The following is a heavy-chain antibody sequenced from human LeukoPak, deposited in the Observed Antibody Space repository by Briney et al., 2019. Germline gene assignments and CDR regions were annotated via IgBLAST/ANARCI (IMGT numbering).Heavy chain of an antibody. CDR3: ASPGSGHYGDYVDI. D-gene: IGHD4-17*01. J-gene: IGHJ3*02. V-gene: IGHV1-46*01. Sequence: ASVKVSCKASGYTFTSYDINWVRQATGQGLEWMGIINLSGGSTSYAQKFQGRVTMTRDTSTSTVYMELSRLRSEDTAVYYCASPGSGHYGDYVDIWGQGTMVTVSS. CDR1: GYTFTSYD. CDR2: INLSGGST.